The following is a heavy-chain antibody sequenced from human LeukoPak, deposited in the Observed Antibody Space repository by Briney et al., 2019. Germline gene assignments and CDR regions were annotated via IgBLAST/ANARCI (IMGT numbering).Heavy chain of an antibody. CDR3: ARDRVGSGPGEYYMEV. CDR1: GGSISSHY. J-gene: IGHJ6*03. V-gene: IGHV4-59*11. CDR2: IYYSGST. Sequence: SETLSLTCTVSGGSISSHYWSWIRQPPGKGLEWIGYIYYSGSTDYNPSLKSRVTISVDTSKNQFSLKLSSVTAAETAVYYCARDRVGSGPGEYYMEVGGKGPTVTVSS. D-gene: IGHD1-26*01.